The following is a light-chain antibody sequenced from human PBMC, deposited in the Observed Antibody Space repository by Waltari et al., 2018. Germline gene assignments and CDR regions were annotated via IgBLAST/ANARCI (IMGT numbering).Light chain of an antibody. Sequence: DIQMTQSPSSLSASVGDRVTITCRASQRISYWLAWYQQKPGQAPKLMVYKASSLESGVPSRFSGSVSGTEYTLTISSLQPDDFATYYCQQYNTYPATFGQGTKVEIK. J-gene: IGKJ2*01. CDR1: QRISYW. CDR3: QQYNTYPAT. V-gene: IGKV1-5*03. CDR2: KAS.